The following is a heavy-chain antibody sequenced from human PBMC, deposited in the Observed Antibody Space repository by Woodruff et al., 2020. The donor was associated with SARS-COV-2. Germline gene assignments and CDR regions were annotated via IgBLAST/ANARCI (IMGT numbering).Heavy chain of an antibody. J-gene: IGHJ4*02. CDR3: ARDTPPGMYD. D-gene: IGHD2-8*01. V-gene: IGHV3-48*03. Sequence: SYEMNWVRQAPGKGLEWVSYISSSGSTIYYADSVKGRFTISRDNAKNSLYLQMNSLRAEDTAVYYCARDTPPGMYDWGQGTL. CDR1: SYE. CDR2: ISSSGSTI.